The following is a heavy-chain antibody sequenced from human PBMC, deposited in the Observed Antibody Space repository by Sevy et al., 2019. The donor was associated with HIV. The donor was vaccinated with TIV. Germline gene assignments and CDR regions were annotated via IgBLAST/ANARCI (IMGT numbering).Heavy chain of an antibody. J-gene: IGHJ6*02. CDR2: IYSGGST. Sequence: GGSLRLSCAASGFTVSSNYMSWVRQAPGKGLEWVSVIYSGGSTYYADSVKGRFTISRDNSKNTLYLQMNSLRAEDTAVYYCARDAQQRPYYDYGMDVWGQGTTVTVSS. D-gene: IGHD6-13*01. CDR3: ARDAQQRPYYDYGMDV. V-gene: IGHV3-53*01. CDR1: GFTVSSNY.